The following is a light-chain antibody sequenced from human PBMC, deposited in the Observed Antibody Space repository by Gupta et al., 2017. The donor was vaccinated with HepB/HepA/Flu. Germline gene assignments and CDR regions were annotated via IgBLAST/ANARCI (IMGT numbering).Light chain of an antibody. V-gene: IGKV1-5*03. CDR3: QQYNNYRIT. CDR2: KAS. J-gene: IGKJ5*01. Sequence: DIQMTQSPSTLSASVGDRVTITCRASQSISSWLAWYQQKPGKAPRLLIYKASNLESGVPSRFSGSGSGTEFTLTISSLQPDDFATYLCQQYNNYRITFGQGTRLEIK. CDR1: QSISSW.